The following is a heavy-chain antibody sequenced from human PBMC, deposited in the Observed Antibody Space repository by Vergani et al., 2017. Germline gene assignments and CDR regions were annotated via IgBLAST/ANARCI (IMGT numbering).Heavy chain of an antibody. CDR1: GGSFTSYH. D-gene: IGHD4-11*01. V-gene: IGHV4-34*01. CDR3: ARVNTETNGHLYYYYYMDV. CDR2: IDHTGRP. J-gene: IGHJ6*03. Sequence: QVQLQQWGGGLLKPSETLSLTCVVNGGSFTSYHWTWIRPSPGEGLEWVGDIDHTGRPDYNPSLKSRLTMSVDKSRNQFSLTLNSVTATDTAIYFCARVNTETNGHLYYYYYMDVWRQSTAVTVS.